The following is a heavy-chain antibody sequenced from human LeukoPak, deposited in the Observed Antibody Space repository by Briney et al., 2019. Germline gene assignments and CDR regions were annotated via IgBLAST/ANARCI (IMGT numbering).Heavy chain of an antibody. CDR2: IYYSGST. CDR3: AGDRVADYVWGSYRYSNWFDP. D-gene: IGHD3-16*02. J-gene: IGHJ5*02. Sequence: SETLSLTCTVSGGSISSYYWSWIRQPPGKGLEWIGYIYYSGSTNYNPSLKSRVTISVDTSKNQFSLKLSSVTAADTAVYYCAGDRVADYVWGSYRYSNWFDPWGQGTLVTVSS. V-gene: IGHV4-59*01. CDR1: GGSISSYY.